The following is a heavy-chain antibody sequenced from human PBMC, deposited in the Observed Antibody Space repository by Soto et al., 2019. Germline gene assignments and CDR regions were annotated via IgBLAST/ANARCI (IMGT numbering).Heavy chain of an antibody. Sequence: SETLSLTCTVSGGSISSGGYYWSWIRQHPGKGLEWIGYIYYSGSTYYNPSLKSRVTISVDTSKNQFSLKLSSVTAADTAVYYCARGSFITIFGVAEPQTYYMDVWGKGTTVTVSS. V-gene: IGHV4-31*03. CDR3: ARGSFITIFGVAEPQTYYMDV. CDR1: GGSISSGGYY. D-gene: IGHD3-3*01. J-gene: IGHJ6*03. CDR2: IYYSGST.